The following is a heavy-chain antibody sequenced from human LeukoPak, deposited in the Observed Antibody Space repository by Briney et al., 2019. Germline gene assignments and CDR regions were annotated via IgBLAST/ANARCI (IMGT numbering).Heavy chain of an antibody. CDR1: GLTVSSNY. D-gene: IGHD6-6*01. V-gene: IGHV3-66*01. CDR2: IYSGGST. CDR3: AKVARGRIAARFPPLFSDY. J-gene: IGHJ4*02. Sequence: GGSLRLSCAASGLTVSSNYMSWVRQAPGKGLEWVSVIYSGGSTYYADSVKGRFTISRDNSKNTLYLQMNSLRAEDTAVYYCAKVARGRIAARFPPLFSDYWGQGTLVTVSS.